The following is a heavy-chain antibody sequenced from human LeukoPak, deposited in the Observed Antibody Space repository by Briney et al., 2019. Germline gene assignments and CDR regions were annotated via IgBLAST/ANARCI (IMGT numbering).Heavy chain of an antibody. CDR3: AREGYYDSSGYSIRFSY. J-gene: IGHJ4*02. D-gene: IGHD3-22*01. CDR1: GFTFSSYW. CDR2: IKTDGSDT. V-gene: IGHV3-74*01. Sequence: PGGSLRLSCAASGFTFSSYWMHWVRQVPGKGLLWVSRIKTDGSDTTYADSVKGRFTISRDNARNTLFLQMNSLTVEDTAVYYCAREGYYDSSGYSIRFSYWGQGTLVTVSS.